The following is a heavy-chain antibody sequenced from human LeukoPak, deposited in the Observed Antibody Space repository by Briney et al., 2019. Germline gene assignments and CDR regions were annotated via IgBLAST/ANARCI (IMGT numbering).Heavy chain of an antibody. V-gene: IGHV3-33*01. J-gene: IGHJ6*03. CDR2: IWFDGTKK. Sequence: GGSLRLSCAASGFTCSSYGMHWVRQAPGKGLEWVAVIWFDGTKKYYADSVKGRFTVSRDNSKNTLYLQMNSLRAEDTAVYYCARDASLSYSYMDVWGKGTTVTVSS. CDR3: ARDASLSYSYMDV. CDR1: GFTCSSYG.